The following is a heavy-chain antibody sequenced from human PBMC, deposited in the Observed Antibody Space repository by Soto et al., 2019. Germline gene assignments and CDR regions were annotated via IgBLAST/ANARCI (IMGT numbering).Heavy chain of an antibody. J-gene: IGHJ4*02. D-gene: IGHD1-26*01. Sequence: SCKESGYTFTNDFMHCVRQAPGQGLEWMGIINPSGSSTTYAQKFQGRVTMTRDTSTSTLYMELRSLRSEDTAVYYCATRVGSVGVLDYWGLGTLVTVS. V-gene: IGHV1-46*01. CDR1: GYTFTNDF. CDR2: INPSGSST. CDR3: ATRVGSVGVLDY.